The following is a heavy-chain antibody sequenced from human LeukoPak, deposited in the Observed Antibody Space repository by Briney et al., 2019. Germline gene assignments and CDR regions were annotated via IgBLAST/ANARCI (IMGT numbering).Heavy chain of an antibody. D-gene: IGHD2-2*02. CDR1: GYTFTSYG. CDR3: ARDSSGYCSSTSCYNDGWFDP. V-gene: IGHV1-18*01. Sequence: SVKVSCKASGYTFTSYGISWVRQAPGQGLEWMGWISAYNGNTNYAQKLQGRVTMTTDTSTSTAYMELRSLRSDDTAVYYCARDSSGYCSSTSCYNDGWFDPWGQGTLVTVSS. J-gene: IGHJ5*02. CDR2: ISAYNGNT.